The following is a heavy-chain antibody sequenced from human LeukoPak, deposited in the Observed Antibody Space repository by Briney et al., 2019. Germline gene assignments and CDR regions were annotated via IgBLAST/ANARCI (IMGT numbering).Heavy chain of an antibody. D-gene: IGHD5-18*01. CDR2: ISSSSSYI. V-gene: IGHV3-21*01. J-gene: IGHJ3*02. CDR1: GFTFSSYS. CDR3: ARGRLWPDAFDI. Sequence: PGGSLRLSCAASGFTFSSYSMNWVRQAPGKGLEWVSSISSSSSYIYYADSVKGRFTISRDNAKNSLYLQMNSLRAEDTAVYYCARGRLWPDAFDIWGQGTMVTVPS.